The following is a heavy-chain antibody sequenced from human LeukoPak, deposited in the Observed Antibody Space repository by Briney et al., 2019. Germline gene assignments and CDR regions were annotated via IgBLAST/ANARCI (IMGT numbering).Heavy chain of an antibody. D-gene: IGHD5-24*01. J-gene: IGHJ4*02. CDR2: IKQGGSE. CDR1: GFTFSTYW. V-gene: IGHV3-7*01. Sequence: PGGSLRLSCEASGFTFSTYWMTWVRQAPGKGLEWVANIKQGGSENYVDSVKGRFTISRDNAQNSLYLQMNSLRVEDTAVYYCARSATAASLDSWGQGTLVTVSS. CDR3: ARSATAASLDS.